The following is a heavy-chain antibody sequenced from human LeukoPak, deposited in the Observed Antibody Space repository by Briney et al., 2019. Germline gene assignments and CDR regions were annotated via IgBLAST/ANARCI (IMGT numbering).Heavy chain of an antibody. D-gene: IGHD2-21*01. CDR2: INPNSGGT. Sequence: VASVKVSCKASGYTFTGYYMHWVRQAPGQGLEWMGRINPNSGGTNYAQKFQGRVTMTRDTSISTAYMELSRLRSDDTAVYYCARESFYGGNYWFDPWGQGTLVTVSS. J-gene: IGHJ5*02. CDR1: GYTFTGYY. CDR3: ARESFYGGNYWFDP. V-gene: IGHV1-2*06.